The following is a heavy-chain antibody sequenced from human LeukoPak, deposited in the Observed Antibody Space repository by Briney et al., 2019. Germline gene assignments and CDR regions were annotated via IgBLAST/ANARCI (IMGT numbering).Heavy chain of an antibody. Sequence: SETLSLTCTVSGGSISSSYYYWGWIRQPPGKGLEWIGSIYSSGSTYYNPSLKSRVTISVDRSKNQFSLKLSSVTAADTAVYYCARADSSSYPSAFDYWGQGTLVTVSS. V-gene: IGHV4-39*07. CDR2: IYSSGST. J-gene: IGHJ4*02. D-gene: IGHD6-6*01. CDR1: GGSISSSYYY. CDR3: ARADSSSYPSAFDY.